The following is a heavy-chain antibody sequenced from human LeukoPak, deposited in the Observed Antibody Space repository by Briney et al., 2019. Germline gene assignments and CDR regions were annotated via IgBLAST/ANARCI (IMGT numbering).Heavy chain of an antibody. CDR1: GYTFTSYD. J-gene: IGHJ4*02. V-gene: IGHV1-8*03. CDR3: ARTIYYDMRLVDY. D-gene: IGHD3-22*01. Sequence: GASVKVSCKASGYTFTSYDINWVRQATGQGLEWMGWMNPNSGNTGYAQKFQGRVTITRNTSISTAYMELSSLRSEDTAVYYCARTIYYDMRLVDYWGQGTLVTVSS. CDR2: MNPNSGNT.